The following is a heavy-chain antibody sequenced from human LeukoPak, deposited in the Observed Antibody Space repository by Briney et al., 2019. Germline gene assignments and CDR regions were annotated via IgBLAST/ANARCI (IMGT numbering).Heavy chain of an antibody. V-gene: IGHV3-11*04. CDR1: GFTFSDYY. Sequence: PGGSLRLSCAASGFTFSDYYMSWIRQAPGKGLEWVSYISSSGSTIYYADSVKGRFTISRDNAKNSLYLQMNSLRAEDTAVYYCARVGNYDSNDAFDIWGQGAMVTVSS. CDR2: ISSSGSTI. J-gene: IGHJ3*02. D-gene: IGHD3-3*01. CDR3: ARVGNYDSNDAFDI.